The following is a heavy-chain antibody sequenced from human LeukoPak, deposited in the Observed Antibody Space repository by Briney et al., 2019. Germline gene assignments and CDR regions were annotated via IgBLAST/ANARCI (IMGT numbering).Heavy chain of an antibody. D-gene: IGHD5-24*01. V-gene: IGHV3-7*05. CDR3: ARASKPWLQLT. Sequence: HPGGSLRLSCAASGFTFSNYWMIWVRQAQGKGLEWVGNIKEDGSEKRYADSVRSRFTISRDNAQTSIYLQMNSLRAEDTAVYYCARASKPWLQLTWGQGTLVTVSS. CDR1: GFTFSNYW. CDR2: IKEDGSEK. J-gene: IGHJ5*02.